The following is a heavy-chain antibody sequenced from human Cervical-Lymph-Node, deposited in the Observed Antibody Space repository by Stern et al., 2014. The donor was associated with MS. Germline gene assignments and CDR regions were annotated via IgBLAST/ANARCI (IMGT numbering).Heavy chain of an antibody. CDR3: AHLTTSTALDY. CDR1: GFSLSTSGVG. Sequence: QITLKESGPTLVKPTQTLTLTCTFSGFSLSTSGVGVGWIRQPPGKALEWLALIYWGDDKCYSPSLERRLTITKDTSKNLVFLTMTTMDAVDTATYYCAHLTTSTALDYWGQGTLVTVSS. J-gene: IGHJ4*02. V-gene: IGHV2-5*02. D-gene: IGHD1-1*01. CDR2: IYWGDDK.